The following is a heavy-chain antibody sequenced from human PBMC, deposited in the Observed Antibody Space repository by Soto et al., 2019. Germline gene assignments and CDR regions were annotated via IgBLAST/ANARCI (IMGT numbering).Heavy chain of an antibody. V-gene: IGHV4-31*03. D-gene: IGHD2-15*01. J-gene: IGHJ4*02. CDR2: IYHSGTT. CDR1: GGSISSGGYY. Sequence: SETLSLTCTVSGGSISSGGYYWSWIRQHPGKGLEWIGYIYHSGTTYYNPSLKSRVTISVDTSKNQFSLKLTSVTAADTAVYYCARARGARYFDYWGQGTLVTVSS. CDR3: ARARGARYFDY.